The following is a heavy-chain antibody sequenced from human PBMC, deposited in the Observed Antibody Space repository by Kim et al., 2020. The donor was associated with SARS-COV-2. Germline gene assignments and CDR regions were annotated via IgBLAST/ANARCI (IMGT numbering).Heavy chain of an antibody. CDR3: AKGYYGSGTSRGMDV. Sequence: PVKGRFTISRDNSRNTLYLQMNNLRAEDTALYYCAKGYYGSGTSRGMDVWGQGTTVTVSS. D-gene: IGHD3-10*01. J-gene: IGHJ6*02. V-gene: IGHV3-23*01.